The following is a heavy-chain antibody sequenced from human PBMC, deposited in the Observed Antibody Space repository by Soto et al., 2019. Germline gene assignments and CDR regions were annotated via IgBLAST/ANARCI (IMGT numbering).Heavy chain of an antibody. CDR3: AKDSGQWKAL. V-gene: IGHV3-23*01. J-gene: IGHJ4*02. CDR2: IIDSGGYT. CDR1: GFTFSSST. Sequence: GGSLRLSCAASGFTFSSSTMNWVRQAPGKGLEWVSAIIDSGGYTYYADSVKGRFSISRDNSKNTLYLQMNSLRAEDTAVYYCAKDSGQWKALWGQGTLVTVSS. D-gene: IGHD6-19*01.